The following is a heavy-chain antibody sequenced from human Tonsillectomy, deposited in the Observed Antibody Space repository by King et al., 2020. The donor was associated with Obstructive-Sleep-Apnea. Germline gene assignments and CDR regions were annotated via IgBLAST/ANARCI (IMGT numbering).Heavy chain of an antibody. J-gene: IGHJ3*02. CDR3: ARVDSSSLYAFDI. Sequence: VQLQESGPGLVKPSETLSLTCTVSGGSISSYYWSWIRQPAGKGLEWIGRIYTSGSTNYNPSLKSRVTMSVDTSKNQFSLKLSSLTAADSAVYYLARVDSSSLYAFDIWGQGTMVTVSS. D-gene: IGHD6-13*01. V-gene: IGHV4-4*07. CDR2: IYTSGST. CDR1: GGSISSYY.